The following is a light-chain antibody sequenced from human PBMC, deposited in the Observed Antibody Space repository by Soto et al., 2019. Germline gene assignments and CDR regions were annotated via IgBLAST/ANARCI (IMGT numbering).Light chain of an antibody. V-gene: IGLV1-47*02. Sequence: QSVLTQPPSASGTPGQRVTISCSGSSSNIGSNYVYWYQQLPGTAPKLLIVGNNQRPSGVPDRFSGFKSGTSASLAISGLRSEDEADYYCAAWDDRLSGYVFGTETKVTVL. CDR3: AAWDDRLSGYV. J-gene: IGLJ1*01. CDR2: GNN. CDR1: SSNIGSNY.